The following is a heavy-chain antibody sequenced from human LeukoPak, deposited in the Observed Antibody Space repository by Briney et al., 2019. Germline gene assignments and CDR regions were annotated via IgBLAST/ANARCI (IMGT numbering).Heavy chain of an antibody. D-gene: IGHD4/OR15-4a*01. J-gene: IGHJ4*02. CDR2: IYSDNT. Sequence: GGSLSLSCAASGFTFSSYTMNWVRQAPGKGLEWVSFIYSDNTHYSDSVKGRFTISRDNSKNTLYLQMNSLRAEDTAVYYCARRAGAYSHPYDYWGQGTLVTVSS. CDR1: GFTFSSYT. V-gene: IGHV3-53*01. CDR3: ARRAGAYSHPYDY.